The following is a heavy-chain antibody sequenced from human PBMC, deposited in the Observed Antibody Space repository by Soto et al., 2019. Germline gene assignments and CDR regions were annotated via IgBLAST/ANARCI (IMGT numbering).Heavy chain of an antibody. Sequence: QVQLQESGPGLVKSSETLSLTCGVSGDSITTKSWSWIRQSPGKGLEWIGSIHYSEVTNYNPSLKSRVTISVDASKQHFSLRLNPVTAADTAVYYCARALRPVHFDYCGQGSLVTVSS. J-gene: IGHJ4*02. CDR2: IHYSEVT. CDR1: GDSITTKS. D-gene: IGHD3-10*01. V-gene: IGHV4-59*12. CDR3: ARALRPVHFDY.